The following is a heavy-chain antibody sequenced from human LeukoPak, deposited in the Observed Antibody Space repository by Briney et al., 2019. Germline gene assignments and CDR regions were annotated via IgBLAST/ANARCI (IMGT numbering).Heavy chain of an antibody. CDR2: IYPGDGET. Sequence: GESLKISCKASGYSFTNYWIGWVRQRSGKGLEWIGNIYPGDGETRYSPSFPGQVSISADKSLSTAYLQWTSLKASDSAIYFCATSVVPRPHDYFFAFWGQGAHVIVSS. CDR3: ATSVVPRPHDYFFAF. J-gene: IGHJ4*02. CDR1: GYSFTNYW. D-gene: IGHD1-1*01. V-gene: IGHV5-51*01.